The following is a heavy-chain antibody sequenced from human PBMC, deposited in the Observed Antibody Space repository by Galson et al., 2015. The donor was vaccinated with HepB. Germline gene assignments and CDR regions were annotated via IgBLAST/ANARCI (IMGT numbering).Heavy chain of an antibody. V-gene: IGHV1-2*04. CDR3: ARDLAAAGDY. D-gene: IGHD6-13*01. Sequence: SVKVSCKASGYTFTDYYMHWVRQVPGQGLEWMGWIHPNSGGTKYAQKFQGWVTMTRDASISTAYMELRRLRSDDTAVYYCARDLAAAGDYWGQGTLVTVSS. CDR2: IHPNSGGT. J-gene: IGHJ4*02. CDR1: GYTFTDYY.